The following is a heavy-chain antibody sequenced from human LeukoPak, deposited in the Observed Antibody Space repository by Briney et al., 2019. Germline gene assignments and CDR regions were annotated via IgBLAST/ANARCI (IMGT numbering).Heavy chain of an antibody. CDR3: SRGTDAYKCGNS. Sequence: SETLSLTCSVSGGSISSSDYYWGWIRQPPGKGLEWIGEIHYSGRINYNPSLKSRVTISADTSNNHFSLKMNSVTAADTAVYYCSRGTDAYKCGNSWGQGTLVTVSS. CDR1: GGSISSSDYY. J-gene: IGHJ4*02. CDR2: IHYSGRI. D-gene: IGHD5-24*01. V-gene: IGHV4-39*02.